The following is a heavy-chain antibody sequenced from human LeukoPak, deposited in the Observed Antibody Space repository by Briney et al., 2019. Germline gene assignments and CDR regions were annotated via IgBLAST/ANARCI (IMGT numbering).Heavy chain of an antibody. CDR3: ARVSSGWPSAFDY. V-gene: IGHV4-59*01. CDR1: GGSISGYY. D-gene: IGHD6-19*01. J-gene: IGHJ4*02. CDR2: IYYSGST. Sequence: SETLSLTCTVSGGSISGYYWSWVRQPPGKGLEWVGYIYYSGSTNYNPSLESPVTISLDTSKNQFSLKLTSVTAADTAVCYCARVSSGWPSAFDYWGQGTLVTVSS.